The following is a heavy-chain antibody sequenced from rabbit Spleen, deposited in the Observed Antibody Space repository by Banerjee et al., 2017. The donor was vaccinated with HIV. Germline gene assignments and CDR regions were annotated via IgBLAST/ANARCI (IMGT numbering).Heavy chain of an antibody. CDR3: ARVGGVGVYGYATL. Sequence: QEHLVESGGRLVQPGGSLRLSCKASGFDLSSYGIRRVRQAPGRGLEWIGVSGPIFGTTYYATWVNGRFTISSHNAQNTLYLQLKSLTAADTATYFCARVGGVGVYGYATLWGPGTLVTVS. CDR1: GFDLSSYG. J-gene: IGHJ4*01. V-gene: IGHV1S8*01. CDR2: GPIFGTT. D-gene: IGHD6-1*01.